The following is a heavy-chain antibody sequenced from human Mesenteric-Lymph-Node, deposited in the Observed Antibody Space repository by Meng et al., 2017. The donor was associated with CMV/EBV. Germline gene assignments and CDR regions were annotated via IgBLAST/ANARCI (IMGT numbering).Heavy chain of an antibody. Sequence: SETLSLTCTVSGGSISSDNYYWSWIRQPPGEGLEWIGYIYYNGNTYYNPSLRRRLTFSLDTSKNQFTLKLNSVTAADTALYFCARNHLLLPRWFDPWGQGTLVTVSS. CDR2: IYYNGNT. V-gene: IGHV4-30-4*01. J-gene: IGHJ5*02. CDR3: ARNHLLLPRWFDP. CDR1: GGSISSDNYY. D-gene: IGHD2-15*01.